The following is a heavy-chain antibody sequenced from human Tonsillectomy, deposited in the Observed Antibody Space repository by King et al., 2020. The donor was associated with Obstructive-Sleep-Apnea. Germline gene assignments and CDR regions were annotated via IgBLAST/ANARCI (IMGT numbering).Heavy chain of an antibody. D-gene: IGHD5-18*01. V-gene: IGHV3-66*01. CDR2: LYSGGAT. CDR1: GFTVSSTY. Sequence: VQLVESGGGLVQPGGSLRLSCAVSGFTVSSTYMSWVRQAQGKGLEWVSTLYSGGATAYSDSVKGRFTISRDTSKNTLYLQMNSLRAEDTAVYFCARGLGYSYGYSFDYWGQGTLVTVSS. J-gene: IGHJ4*02. CDR3: ARGLGYSYGYSFDY.